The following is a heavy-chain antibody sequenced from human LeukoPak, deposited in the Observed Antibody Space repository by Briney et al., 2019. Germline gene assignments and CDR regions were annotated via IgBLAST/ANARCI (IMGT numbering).Heavy chain of an antibody. CDR2: VCYSGST. CDR3: ARGRPLWSGYSYYYYYGMDV. V-gene: IGHV4-31*03. Sequence: SQTLSLTCTVSGGSISSGGYYWSWIRQLPGKALEWIGYVCYSGSTYYNPSLKSRVTISVDTSKNQFSLKLSSVTAADTAVYYRARGRPLWSGYSYYYYYGMDVWGQGTTVTVSS. D-gene: IGHD3-3*01. J-gene: IGHJ6*02. CDR1: GGSISSGGYY.